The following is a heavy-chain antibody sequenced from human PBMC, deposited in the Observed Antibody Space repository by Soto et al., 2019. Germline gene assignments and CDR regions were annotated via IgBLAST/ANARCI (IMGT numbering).Heavy chain of an antibody. CDR3: ARGEAIGDDP. Sequence: EVHLVESGGGLAQPGGSLRLSCAASGLTFSSYWMTWVRQAPGKGLEWVANIKQDGSEKYDVDSVKGRFTISRDNAKNSLYLQMNNLRVEDTAVYYCARGEAIGDDPWGHGTLVTVSS. CDR2: IKQDGSEK. CDR1: GLTFSSYW. J-gene: IGHJ5*02. D-gene: IGHD3-10*01. V-gene: IGHV3-7*01.